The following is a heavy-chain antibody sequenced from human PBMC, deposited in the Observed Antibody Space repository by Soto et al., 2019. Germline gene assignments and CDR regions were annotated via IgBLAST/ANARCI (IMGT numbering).Heavy chain of an antibody. J-gene: IGHJ5*02. Sequence: WPPVKVSCKASGGTFSSYTISWVRQAPGQGLEWMGRIIPILGIANYAQKFQGRVTITADKSTSTAYMELSSLRSEDTAVYYCARAVDIVATPNWFDPWGQGTLVTVSS. V-gene: IGHV1-69*02. D-gene: IGHD5-12*01. CDR2: IIPILGIA. CDR3: ARAVDIVATPNWFDP. CDR1: GGTFSSYT.